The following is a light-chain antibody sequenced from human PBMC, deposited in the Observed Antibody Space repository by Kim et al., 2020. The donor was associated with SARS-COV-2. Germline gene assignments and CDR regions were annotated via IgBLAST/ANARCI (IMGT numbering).Light chain of an antibody. CDR1: QGIGSY. Sequence: DFQMTQSPSSLSASVGDRVTITCRASQGIGSYLAWYQQKPGKVPKLLIYAAYGLQSGVPSRFSGSGSGTDFTLTISSLQPEDVATYYCQKYNDAPRTFGPGTKADIK. CDR3: QKYNDAPRT. V-gene: IGKV1-27*01. J-gene: IGKJ1*01. CDR2: AAY.